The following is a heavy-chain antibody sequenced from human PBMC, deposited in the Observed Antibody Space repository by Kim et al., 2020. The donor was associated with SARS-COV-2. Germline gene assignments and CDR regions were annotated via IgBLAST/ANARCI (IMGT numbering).Heavy chain of an antibody. Sequence: GGSLRLSCAASGFTFSNSWMHWVRQAPGKGLEWVSGISGNTVDESKAYFAPGKCTFSIARADSENTFHLQSQRLQTDDTSVYYNTTYRGGDPYYFH. CDR2: ISGNTVDESK. CDR3: TTYRGGDPYYFH. D-gene: IGHD6-19*01. J-gene: IGHJ6*01. V-gene: IGHV3-15*07. CDR1: GFTFSNSW.